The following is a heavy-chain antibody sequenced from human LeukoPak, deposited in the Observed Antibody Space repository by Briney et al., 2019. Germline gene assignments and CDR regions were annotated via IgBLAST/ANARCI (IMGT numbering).Heavy chain of an antibody. D-gene: IGHD1-1*01. Sequence: PGGSLRLSCAASGFTFSSYGMHWVRQAPGKGLEWVAVIWYDGSNKYYADSVKGRFTISRDNSKNTLYLQMNSLRAEDTAVYYCARDSQQLERRAWFDPWGQGTLVTASS. CDR2: IWYDGSNK. J-gene: IGHJ5*02. CDR3: ARDSQQLERRAWFDP. V-gene: IGHV3-33*01. CDR1: GFTFSSYG.